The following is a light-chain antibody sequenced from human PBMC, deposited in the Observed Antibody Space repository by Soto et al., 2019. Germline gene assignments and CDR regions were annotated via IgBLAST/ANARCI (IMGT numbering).Light chain of an antibody. CDR2: AAS. CDR3: QQSYSTPP. CDR1: QSISRY. V-gene: IGKV1-39*01. Sequence: DLQMTQSPSSLSASVGDRVTITCRASQSISRYLNWYQQKPGKAPKLLIYAASTLQSGVPSRFSGSGSGTDFTLTISSLQPEDFATYYCQQSYSTPPFGQGTKVEIK. J-gene: IGKJ1*01.